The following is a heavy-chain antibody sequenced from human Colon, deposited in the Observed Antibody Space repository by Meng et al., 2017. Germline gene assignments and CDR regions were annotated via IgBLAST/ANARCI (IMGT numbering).Heavy chain of an antibody. CDR2: IYHSGST. D-gene: IGHD3-10*01. CDR3: ARDEAYFGSGRYSTSRNRTLDY. V-gene: IGHV4-38-2*02. CDR1: GYSITSGYY. J-gene: IGHJ4*02. Sequence: SETLSLTCAVSGYSITSGYYWAWIRQPPGKGLEYIGSIYHSGSTYYNPSLKSRVTISLDTSKNQFSLKLTSVTAADTALYYCARDEAYFGSGRYSTSRNRTLDYWGQGSLVTVSS.